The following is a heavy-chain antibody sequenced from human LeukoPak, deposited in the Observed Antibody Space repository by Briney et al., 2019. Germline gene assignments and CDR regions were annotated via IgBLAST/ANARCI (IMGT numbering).Heavy chain of an antibody. V-gene: IGHV3-48*02. CDR1: GFNIGDYG. CDR2: ISGRGSLI. Sequence: PGRSLRLSCSASGFNIGDYGINWVRQAPGKGLEWVSQISGRGSLIYYADSVKGRFTISRDNAKNSLYLQVNSLRDGDTAVYYCARGETRIVYWGQGTLVTVSS. J-gene: IGHJ1*01. CDR3: ARGETRIVY. D-gene: IGHD2-15*01.